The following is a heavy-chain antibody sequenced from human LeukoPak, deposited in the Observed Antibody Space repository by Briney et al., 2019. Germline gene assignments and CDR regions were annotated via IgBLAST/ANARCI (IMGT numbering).Heavy chain of an antibody. V-gene: IGHV4-34*01. CDR1: GGSISSYY. J-gene: IGHJ4*02. CDR2: INHSGST. CDR3: ARKSWLTSDFDY. D-gene: IGHD3-9*01. Sequence: SETLSLTCTVSGGSISSYYWSWIRQPPGKGLEWIGEINHSGSTNYNPSLKSRVTISIDTSKNQFSLKLNSVTAADTAVYYCARKSWLTSDFDYWGQGTLVTVSS.